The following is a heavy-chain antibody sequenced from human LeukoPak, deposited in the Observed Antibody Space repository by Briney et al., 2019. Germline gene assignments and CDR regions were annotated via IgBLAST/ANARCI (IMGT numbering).Heavy chain of an antibody. CDR2: IIPIFGTA. D-gene: IGHD4-17*01. CDR3: ATNDYGDYVLSY. Sequence: SVKVSCKASGGTFSSYAISWVRQAPGQGLEWMGGIIPIFGTANYAQKFQGRVTITADESTSTAYMELSSLRSEDTAVYYCATNDYGDYVLSYWGQGTLVTVSS. J-gene: IGHJ4*02. CDR1: GGTFSSYA. V-gene: IGHV1-69*13.